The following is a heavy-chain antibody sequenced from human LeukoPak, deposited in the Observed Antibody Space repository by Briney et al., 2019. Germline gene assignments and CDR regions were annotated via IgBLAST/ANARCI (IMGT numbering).Heavy chain of an antibody. CDR1: GFTFSTYW. V-gene: IGHV3-7*01. Sequence: GGSLRLSCAASGFTFSTYWMGWVRQAPGKGLEWVANIPRDGSEQYYVDSVRGRFTISRDNAKNSLYLQMYSLRAEDTAVYYCARDRRATGIDYWGQGILVTVSS. CDR3: ARDRRATGIDY. J-gene: IGHJ4*02. CDR2: IPRDGSEQ. D-gene: IGHD5-12*01.